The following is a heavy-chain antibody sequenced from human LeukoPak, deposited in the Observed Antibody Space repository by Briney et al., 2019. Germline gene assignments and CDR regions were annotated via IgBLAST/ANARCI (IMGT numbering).Heavy chain of an antibody. CDR3: ARAGTSVAARITFDT. V-gene: IGHV4-59*01. CDR1: GGSISSYY. D-gene: IGHD6-6*01. J-gene: IGHJ5*02. CDR2: IYYSGTT. Sequence: PSETLSLTCTVSGGSISSYYWSWIRQPPGKELEWIGYIYYSGTTNYDPSLKSRVTISVDTSKNQFSLRLSSVTAADTAVYYCARAGTSVAARITFDTWGQGTLVTVSS.